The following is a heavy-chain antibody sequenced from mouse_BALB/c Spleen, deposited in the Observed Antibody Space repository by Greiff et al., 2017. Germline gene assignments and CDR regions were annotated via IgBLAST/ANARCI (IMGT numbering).Heavy chain of an antibody. CDR3: TREGGSMIPFDY. Sequence: EVNLVESGGGLVKPGGSLKLSCAASGFTFSSYTMSWVRQTPEKRLEWVATISSGGSYTYYPDSVKGRFTISRDNAKNTLYLQMSSLKSEDTAMYYCTREGGSMIPFDYWGQGTTLTVSS. CDR2: ISSGGSYT. V-gene: IGHV5-6-4*01. CDR1: GFTFSSYT. J-gene: IGHJ2*01. D-gene: IGHD2-3*01.